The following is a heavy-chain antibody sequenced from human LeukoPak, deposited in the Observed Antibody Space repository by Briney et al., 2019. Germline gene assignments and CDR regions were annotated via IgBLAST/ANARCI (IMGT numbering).Heavy chain of an antibody. Sequence: ASVKVSCKXSGYTFTGYYMHWVRQAPGQGLEWMGWINPSSGATNFAQKFEGRVTMTRDTSISTAYMELSRLTSDDTAVYYCARPFWSGPYDAFDVWGQGTMVTVSS. D-gene: IGHD3-3*01. J-gene: IGHJ3*01. CDR3: ARPFWSGPYDAFDV. V-gene: IGHV1-2*02. CDR1: GYTFTGYY. CDR2: INPSSGAT.